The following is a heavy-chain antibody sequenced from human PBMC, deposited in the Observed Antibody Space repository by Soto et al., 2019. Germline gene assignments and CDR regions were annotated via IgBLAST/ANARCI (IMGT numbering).Heavy chain of an antibody. CDR2: IKQDGSDK. J-gene: IGHJ4*02. CDR1: GFTFSSYW. Sequence: LRLSCAASGFTFSSYWMSWVRQVPGKGLEWVANIKQDGSDKYYMDSVKGRFTISRDNAKNSLYLHMNSLRVEDTAVYYCATIAAQPTFDYWGQGTLVTVSS. V-gene: IGHV3-7*03. D-gene: IGHD6-13*01. CDR3: ATIAAQPTFDY.